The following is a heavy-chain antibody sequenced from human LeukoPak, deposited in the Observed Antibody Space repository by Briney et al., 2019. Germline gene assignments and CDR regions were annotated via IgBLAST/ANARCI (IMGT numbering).Heavy chain of an antibody. CDR2: MSHDGSNK. V-gene: IGHV3-30*18. Sequence: GRSLTLSCAASGFTFSSYAMHWVRQAPGKGLEWVAVMSHDGSNKYYGDSVKGRFTISRDNSKNTLYLQMNSLRAEDTAVYYCAKLDSSGWSRPFDYWGQGTLVTVSS. J-gene: IGHJ4*02. CDR1: GFTFSSYA. CDR3: AKLDSSGWSRPFDY. D-gene: IGHD6-19*01.